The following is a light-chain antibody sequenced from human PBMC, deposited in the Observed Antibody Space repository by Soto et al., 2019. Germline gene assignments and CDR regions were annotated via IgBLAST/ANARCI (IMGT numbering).Light chain of an antibody. J-gene: IGKJ1*01. CDR3: QQSYSLPRT. CDR2: GAS. Sequence: DVQLTQSPSSLSASIGDTVTISCRSSQSITTSVNWYQQKSGRPPALLIYGASALQIGVPHRVSASGSGTDFTLHITGLQHADFAPYYCQQSYSLPRTFGQGTQVDLK. CDR1: QSITTS. V-gene: IGKV1-39*01.